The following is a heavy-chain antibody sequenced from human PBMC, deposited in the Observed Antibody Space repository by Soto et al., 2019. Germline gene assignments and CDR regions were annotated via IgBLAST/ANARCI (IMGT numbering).Heavy chain of an antibody. CDR2: ISGSGDNT. V-gene: IGHV3-23*01. Sequence: PGGSLRLSCAASGFTFSTYPMTWVRQAPGKGLEGVSSISGSGDNTYYTDSVRGRFTISRDNSKNTLYLQMNSLRAEDTAVYYCAKILSTVTSYYYGMDVWGQGTTVTVSS. J-gene: IGHJ6*02. CDR1: GFTFSTYP. D-gene: IGHD4-17*01. CDR3: AKILSTVTSYYYGMDV.